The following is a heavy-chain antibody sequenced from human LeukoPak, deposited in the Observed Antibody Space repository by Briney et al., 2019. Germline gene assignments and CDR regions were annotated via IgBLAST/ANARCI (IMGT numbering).Heavy chain of an antibody. Sequence: PGRSLRLSCVASGFTFDDYAMHWVRQVPGKGLEWVSGISWNSASIDYADSVKGRFTISRDNAKNSLYLQMNSLRAEDTAVYYCARISLDDSSGYLRYYFDYWGQGTLVTVSS. J-gene: IGHJ4*02. CDR1: GFTFDDYA. V-gene: IGHV3-9*01. CDR3: ARISLDDSSGYLRYYFDY. CDR2: ISWNSASI. D-gene: IGHD3-22*01.